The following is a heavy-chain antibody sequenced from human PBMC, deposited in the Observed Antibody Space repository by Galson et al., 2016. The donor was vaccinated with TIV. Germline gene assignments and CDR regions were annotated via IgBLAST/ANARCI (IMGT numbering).Heavy chain of an antibody. V-gene: IGHV3-23*01. D-gene: IGHD2/OR15-2a*01. CDR3: AKNRKTIDY. Sequence: SLRLSCAASGFTFSSYAMSWVRQAPGKGLEWVAAISGSGGSTYYVDSVKGRFTISRDNSKNTVYLQMNSLRAKDTAVYYCAKNRKTIDYWGQGTLVTVSS. J-gene: IGHJ4*02. CDR2: ISGSGGST. CDR1: GFTFSSYA.